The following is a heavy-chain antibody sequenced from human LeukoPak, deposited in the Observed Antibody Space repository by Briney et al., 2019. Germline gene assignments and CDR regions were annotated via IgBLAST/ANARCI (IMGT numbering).Heavy chain of an antibody. V-gene: IGHV1-58*02. CDR3: AAGLTGGNWFDP. CDR2: IVVGSGNT. J-gene: IGHJ5*02. CDR1: GFTFTSSA. D-gene: IGHD3/OR15-3a*01. Sequence: GASVKVSCKASGFTFTSSAMQWVRQARGQRLEWIGWIVVGSGNTNYAQKFQERVTITRDMSTSTAYMELSSLRSEDTAVYYCAAGLTGGNWFDPWGQGTLVTVSS.